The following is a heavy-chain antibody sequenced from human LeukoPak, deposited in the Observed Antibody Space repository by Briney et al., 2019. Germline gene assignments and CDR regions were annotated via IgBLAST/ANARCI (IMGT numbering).Heavy chain of an antibody. CDR1: GFTFSSYA. J-gene: IGHJ4*02. V-gene: IGHV3-30*04. Sequence: LSGGSLRLSCAASGFTFSSYAMYWVRQAPGKGLEWVAVISYDGSDKFYADSVKGRFTISRDSSKNTLYLQMNGLRPEDTAVYYCARARPSMWIDYWGQGTLVTVSS. CDR3: ARARPSMWIDY. D-gene: IGHD5-12*01. CDR2: ISYDGSDK.